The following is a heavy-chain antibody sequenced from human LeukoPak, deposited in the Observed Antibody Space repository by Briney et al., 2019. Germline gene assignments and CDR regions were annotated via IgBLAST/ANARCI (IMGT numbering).Heavy chain of an antibody. D-gene: IGHD5-12*01. V-gene: IGHV1-18*01. J-gene: IGHJ4*02. CDR1: GYTFTSYG. Sequence: ASVKVSCKASGYTFTSYGISWVRQAPGQGLEWMGWISAYNGNTNYAQKFQGRVTMTRDTSISTAYMELSRLRSDDTAVYYCARGDSGYDFDYWGQGTLVTVSS. CDR3: ARGDSGYDFDY. CDR2: ISAYNGNT.